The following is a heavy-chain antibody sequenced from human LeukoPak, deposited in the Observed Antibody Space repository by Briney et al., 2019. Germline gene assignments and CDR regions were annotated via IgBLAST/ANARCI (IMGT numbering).Heavy chain of an antibody. V-gene: IGHV3-48*01. CDR1: GFTFSNYS. J-gene: IGHJ4*02. Sequence: GGSLRLSCAASGFTFSNYSMNWVRQAPGKGLEWVSYISSSSSTIYYADSVKGRFTISRDNAKNSLYLQMNSLRAEDTAVYYCARGPNWNPVDYWGQGTLVTVSS. CDR2: ISSSSSTI. CDR3: ARGPNWNPVDY. D-gene: IGHD1-1*01.